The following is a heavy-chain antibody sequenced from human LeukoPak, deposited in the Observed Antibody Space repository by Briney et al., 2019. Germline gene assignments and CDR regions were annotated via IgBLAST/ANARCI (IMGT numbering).Heavy chain of an antibody. Sequence: PSETLSLTCTVSGGSISSYYWSWIRQPPGKGLEWIGYIYYSGSTNYNPSLKSRVTMSVDTSKNQFSLKLSSVTAADTAVYYCASLTPYSSSLDYWGQGTLVTVSS. CDR3: ASLTPYSSSLDY. D-gene: IGHD6-13*01. CDR1: GGSISSYY. J-gene: IGHJ4*02. CDR2: IYYSGST. V-gene: IGHV4-59*08.